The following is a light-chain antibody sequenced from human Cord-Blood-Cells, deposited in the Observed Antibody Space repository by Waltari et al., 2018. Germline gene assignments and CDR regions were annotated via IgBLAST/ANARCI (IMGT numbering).Light chain of an antibody. J-gene: IGLJ2*01. CDR1: SSDVGGYNY. Sequence: QSALTQPRSVSGSPGQSVTISCTGTSSDVGGYNYVSSYQQHPGQAPKLMIYDVSKRPSGVPDRFSGSKSGNTASLTISGLQAEDEADYYCCSYAGSYTFAVFGGGTKLTVI. CDR3: CSYAGSYTFAV. V-gene: IGLV2-11*01. CDR2: DVS.